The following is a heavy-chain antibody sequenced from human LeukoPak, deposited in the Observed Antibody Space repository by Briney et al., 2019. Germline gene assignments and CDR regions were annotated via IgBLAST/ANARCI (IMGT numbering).Heavy chain of an antibody. Sequence: GESLKISCKGSGYSFTSYWIGWVRQMPGKGLEWMVIIYPGDSDTRYSPSFQGQVTISADKSISTAYLQWSSLKASDTAMYYCARRYSSSDEGFDYWGQGTLVTVSS. D-gene: IGHD6-6*01. CDR3: ARRYSSSDEGFDY. V-gene: IGHV5-51*01. J-gene: IGHJ4*02. CDR1: GYSFTSYW. CDR2: IYPGDSDT.